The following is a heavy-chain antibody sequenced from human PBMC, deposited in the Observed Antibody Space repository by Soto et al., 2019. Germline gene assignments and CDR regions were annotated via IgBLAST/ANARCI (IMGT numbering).Heavy chain of an antibody. CDR1: GGSFSGYY. CDR2: INHSGST. J-gene: IGHJ5*02. V-gene: IGHV4-34*01. CDR3: ARSPWILKNWFDP. Sequence: PSLTCAVYGGSFSGYYWSWIRQPPGKGLEWIGEINHSGSTNYNPSLKSRVTISVDTSKNQFSLKLSSVTAADTAVYYCARSPWILKNWFDPWGQGTLVTVSS. D-gene: IGHD5-18*01.